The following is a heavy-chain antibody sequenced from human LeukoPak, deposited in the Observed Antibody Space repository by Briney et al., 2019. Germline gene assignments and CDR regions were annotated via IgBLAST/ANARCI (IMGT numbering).Heavy chain of an antibody. CDR2: IKQDGSEK. CDR1: GFTFSSYW. J-gene: IGHJ4*02. Sequence: GGSLRLSCAASGFTFSSYWMSWVRQAPGKGLEWVANIKQDGSEKYYVDSVKGRFTISRDNAKNSLYLQMNSLRAEDTAVYYCARAGLYSGSGLDYWGQGALVTVSS. V-gene: IGHV3-7*01. CDR3: ARAGLYSGSGLDY. D-gene: IGHD5-12*01.